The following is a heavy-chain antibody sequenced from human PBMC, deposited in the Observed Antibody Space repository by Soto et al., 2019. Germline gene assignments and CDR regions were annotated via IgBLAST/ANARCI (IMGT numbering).Heavy chain of an antibody. J-gene: IGHJ2*01. CDR3: ARSGYSFGSYWYFDL. Sequence: QPQLLESGSGLVKPSQTLSLTCVYSGGSISSGGYSWSWIRQPPGKGLEWIGYIYHGGSTSSNPSLKRRVSISVDRSKNQFALTLTSVTAADTAVYYCARSGYSFGSYWYFDLWGRGTLVSVSS. CDR2: IYHGGST. CDR1: GGSISSGGYS. D-gene: IGHD5-18*01. V-gene: IGHV4-30-2*01.